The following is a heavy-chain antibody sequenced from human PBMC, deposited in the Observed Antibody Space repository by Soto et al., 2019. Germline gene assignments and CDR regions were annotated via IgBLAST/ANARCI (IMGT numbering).Heavy chain of an antibody. V-gene: IGHV3-23*01. CDR2: IRGSGGST. CDR3: ATRTVGWYFEL. CDR1: GFTFSIYA. J-gene: IGHJ2*01. Sequence: EVQLLESGGGLVQPGGSLRLACAASGFTFSIYAMNWVRQAPGKGLEWVSVIRGSGGSTYYAASVKGRFTISRDNSKNTLYLQMHSLIAEHTAVYYCATRTVGWYFELWGRRTLVTVSS. D-gene: IGHD4-17*01.